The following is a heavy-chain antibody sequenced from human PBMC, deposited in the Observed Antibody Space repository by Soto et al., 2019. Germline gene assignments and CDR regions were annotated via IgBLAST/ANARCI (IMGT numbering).Heavy chain of an antibody. V-gene: IGHV3-9*01. CDR3: AKGAAMHDYYYYVDV. CDR1: GFIFEDYA. Sequence: GGSLRLSCAASGFIFEDYAMHWVRQAPGEGLEWVSGISWHSGTIAYADSVKGRFIISRDNANNSLHLQMNSLRPEDTALYYCAKGAAMHDYYYYVDVWGRGTTVTVSS. CDR2: ISWHSGTI. D-gene: IGHD2-2*01. J-gene: IGHJ6*03.